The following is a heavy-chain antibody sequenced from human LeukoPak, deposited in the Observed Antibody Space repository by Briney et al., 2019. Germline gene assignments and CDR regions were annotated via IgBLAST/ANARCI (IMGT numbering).Heavy chain of an antibody. CDR3: ARASSRYPYAFDI. V-gene: IGHV4-59*01. Sequence: SGTLSLTCTVSGGSISSYYWSWIRQPPGKGLEWIGYIYYSGSTNYNPSLKSRVTISVDTSKNQFSLKLSSVTAADTAVYYCARASSRYPYAFDIWGQGTMVTVSS. CDR1: GGSISSYY. D-gene: IGHD6-13*01. CDR2: IYYSGST. J-gene: IGHJ3*02.